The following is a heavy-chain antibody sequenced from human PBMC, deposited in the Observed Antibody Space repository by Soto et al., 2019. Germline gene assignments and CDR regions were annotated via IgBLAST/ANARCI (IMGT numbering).Heavy chain of an antibody. CDR2: IIPIFGTA. D-gene: IGHD5-12*01. Sequence: GASVKVSCKASGGTFSSYAISWVRQAPGQGLEWMGGIIPIFGTANYAQKFQGRVTITADESTSTAYMELSSLRSEDTAVYYCAGTFHERWLKLPRGPPWGQGTLVTVSS. CDR3: AGTFHERWLKLPRGPP. V-gene: IGHV1-69*13. J-gene: IGHJ5*02. CDR1: GGTFSSYA.